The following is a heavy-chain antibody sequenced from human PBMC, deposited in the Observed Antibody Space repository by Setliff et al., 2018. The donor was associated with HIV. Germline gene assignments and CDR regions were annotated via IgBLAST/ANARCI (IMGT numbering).Heavy chain of an antibody. V-gene: IGHV1-18*01. CDR1: GYTFSTYD. Sequence: ASVKVSCKASGYTFSTYDVAWVRQAPGQGLEWMCWISCYSGHTSYAQNFQGRVTMATATSTNTAYRELRGLRSDDTAIYYCAREHGTTWPYFDFWGQGTLVTVSS. J-gene: IGHJ4*02. CDR3: AREHGTTWPYFDF. CDR2: ISCYSGHT. D-gene: IGHD1-7*01.